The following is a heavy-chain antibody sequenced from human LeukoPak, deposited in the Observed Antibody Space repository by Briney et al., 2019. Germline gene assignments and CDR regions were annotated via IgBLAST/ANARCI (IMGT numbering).Heavy chain of an antibody. J-gene: IGHJ3*01. CDR2: IKNKANKYAT. D-gene: IGHD3-16*01. CDR3: ARVRGGNWYAFDL. CDR1: GFTFSNYF. Sequence: GGSLRLSCAVSGFTFSNYFMDWIRQAPGKGLEWVGRIKNKANKYATEYAASVRGRFIISGDDSKNSLYLQMNSLKTDDTAVYYCARVRGGNWYAFDLWGQGTVVSVSS. V-gene: IGHV3-72*01.